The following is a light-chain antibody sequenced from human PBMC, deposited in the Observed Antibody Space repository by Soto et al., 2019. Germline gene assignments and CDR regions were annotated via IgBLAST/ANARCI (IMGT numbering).Light chain of an antibody. V-gene: IGLV2-8*01. CDR3: NSYTGSTRYV. CDR1: GSDVGGSDH. J-gene: IGLJ1*01. CDR2: EVS. Sequence: QSALTQPPSASGSPGQSVTIPCTGSGSDVGGSDHVSWYQQHPGKAPKLIIYEVSKRPAGVPDRFSGSKSGNTASLTVSGLQAEDEADYYCNSYTGSTRYVFGTGTQLTVL.